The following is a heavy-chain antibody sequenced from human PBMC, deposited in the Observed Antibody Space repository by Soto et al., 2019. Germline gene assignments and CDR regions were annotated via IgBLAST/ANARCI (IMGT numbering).Heavy chain of an antibody. CDR3: ARSSGGNFGIIIEGSNWFDP. J-gene: IGHJ5*02. Sequence: ASVKVSCRAPGDTFTSYYLNWVRQAPGQGLEWMGVINPHGGITKYAQKFQGRVTMTRDTSRSTVYMELRSLRSDDTAIYYCARSSGGNFGIIIEGSNWFDPWGQGTLVTVS. V-gene: IGHV1-46*01. D-gene: IGHD3-3*01. CDR1: GDTFTSYY. CDR2: INPHGGIT.